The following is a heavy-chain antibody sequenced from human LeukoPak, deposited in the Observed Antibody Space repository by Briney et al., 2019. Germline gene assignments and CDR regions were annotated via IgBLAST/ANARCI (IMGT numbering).Heavy chain of an antibody. CDR3: ARDTRGGFGNDAFDI. J-gene: IGHJ3*02. CDR1: GGSISSGDYY. CDR2: IYYSGST. D-gene: IGHD3-10*01. V-gene: IGHV4-61*08. Sequence: SETLSLTCTVSGGSISSGDYYWSWIRQPPGKGLEWIGHIYYSGSTNYNPSLKSRVTISVDTSKNQFSLKLSSVTAADTAVYYCARDTRGGFGNDAFDIWGQGTMVTVSS.